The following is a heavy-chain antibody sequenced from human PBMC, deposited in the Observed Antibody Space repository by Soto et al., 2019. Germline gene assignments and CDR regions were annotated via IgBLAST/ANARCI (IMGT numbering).Heavy chain of an antibody. CDR2: MNPINGAT. CDR3: GRGPSPRAPAGGTPYYYAMDV. Sequence: GASVKVSCKASGYDFTAYDINWVRQAPGQGLEWMGWMNPINGATGSARRFQGRVSMTRNTATATAYLELTSLRSDDSAVYFCGRGPSPRAPAGGTPYYYAMDVWGQGTTVTVSS. J-gene: IGHJ6*02. CDR1: GYDFTAYD. V-gene: IGHV1-8*02. D-gene: IGHD2-2*01.